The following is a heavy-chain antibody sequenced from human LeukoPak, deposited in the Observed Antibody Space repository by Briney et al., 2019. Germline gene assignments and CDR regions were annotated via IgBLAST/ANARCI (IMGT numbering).Heavy chain of an antibody. CDR1: GGSISSGDYY. V-gene: IGHV4-30-4*08. Sequence: SQTLSLTCTVSGGSISSGDYYWSWIRQPPGKGLEWIGYIYYSGSTYYNPSLKSRVTISVDTSKNQFSLKLSSVTAADTAVYYCAREGAYCGGDCYSGGYYFDYWGQGTLVTVSP. D-gene: IGHD2-21*01. CDR2: IYYSGST. J-gene: IGHJ4*02. CDR3: AREGAYCGGDCYSGGYYFDY.